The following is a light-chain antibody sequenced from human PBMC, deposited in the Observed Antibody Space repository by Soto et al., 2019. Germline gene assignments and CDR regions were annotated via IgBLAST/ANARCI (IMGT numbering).Light chain of an antibody. CDR1: QGISSY. CDR3: QQYYSYPPT. V-gene: IGKV1-8*01. CDR2: AAS. Sequence: AIRMTQSPSSFSASTGDRVTITCRASQGISSYLAWYQQKPGKAPKLLIYAASTLQSGVPSRFSGSGSGTDFNLTISCLQSEDFATYYCQQYYSYPPTFGQGPKVEIK. J-gene: IGKJ1*01.